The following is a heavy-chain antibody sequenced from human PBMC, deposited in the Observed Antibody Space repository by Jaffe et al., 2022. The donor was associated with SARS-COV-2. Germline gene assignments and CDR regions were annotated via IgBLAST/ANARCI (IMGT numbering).Heavy chain of an antibody. V-gene: IGHV4-59*01. J-gene: IGHJ4*02. CDR2: IYYSGST. CDR3: ARDGAGGGTPFDY. D-gene: IGHD2-15*01. CDR1: GGSISSYY. Sequence: QVQLQESGPGLVKPSETLSLTCTVSGGSISSYYWSWIRQPPGKGLEWIGYIYYSGSTNYNPSLKSRVTISVDTSKNQFSLKLSSVTAADTAVYYCARDGAGGGTPFDYWGQGTLVTVSS.